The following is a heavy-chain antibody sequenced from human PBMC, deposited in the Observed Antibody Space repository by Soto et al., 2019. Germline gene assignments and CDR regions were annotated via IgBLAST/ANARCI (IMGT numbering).Heavy chain of an antibody. CDR2: IWYDGSNK. J-gene: IGHJ6*02. Sequence: QVQLVESGGGVVQPGRSLRLSCAASGFTFSSYGMHWVRQAPGKGLEWVAVIWYDGSNKYYADSVKGRFTISRDNSKNTLYLQMNILRAEDKAVYYCAREGSSSWYGDYYYYYGMDVWGQGTTVTVSS. V-gene: IGHV3-33*01. D-gene: IGHD6-13*01. CDR1: GFTFSSYG. CDR3: AREGSSSWYGDYYYYYGMDV.